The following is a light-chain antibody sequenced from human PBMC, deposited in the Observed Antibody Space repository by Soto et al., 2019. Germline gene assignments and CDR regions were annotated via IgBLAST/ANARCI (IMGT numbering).Light chain of an antibody. V-gene: IGKV4-1*01. J-gene: IGKJ2*01. CDR1: QSVLQSSNNKNY. CDR3: QQYYSLYT. Sequence: DIVMTQSPDSLAVSLGERATINCKSSQSVLQSSNNKNYLAWYQQKPGQPPKLPIYWASTRESGVPDRFSGSGSGTHFTLTISSLQAEDVADYYCQQYYSLYTFGQGTKLEIK. CDR2: WAS.